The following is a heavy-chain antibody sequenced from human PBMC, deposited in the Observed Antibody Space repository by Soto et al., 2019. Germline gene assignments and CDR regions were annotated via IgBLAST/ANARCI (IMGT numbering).Heavy chain of an antibody. V-gene: IGHV5-51*01. CDR2: IYPGDSDT. CDR1: GYSFTSYW. J-gene: IGHJ3*02. D-gene: IGHD1-1*01. Sequence: EVQLVQSGAEVKKPGESLKISCKGSGYSFTSYWIGWVRQMPGKGLEWMGIIYPGDSDTRYSPSFQGQVTISADKSISTAYLQWSSLKASDTAMYYCARHEDPYNWNRRDAFDIWGQGTMVTVSS. CDR3: ARHEDPYNWNRRDAFDI.